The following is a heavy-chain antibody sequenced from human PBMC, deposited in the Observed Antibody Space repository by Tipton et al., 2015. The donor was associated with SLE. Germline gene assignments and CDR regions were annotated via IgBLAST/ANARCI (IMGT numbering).Heavy chain of an antibody. Sequence: SLTCTVSGGSISSYYWSWIRQPPGKGLEWIGYIHHSGSTNYNPSLQSRVTISRDPSKNQFSLKLSSVTAADTAVYYCARDEYRYDGTGYHLLGHFDYWGQGTLVTVSS. CDR2: IHHSGST. CDR3: ARDEYRYDGTGYHLLGHFDY. CDR1: GGSISSYY. J-gene: IGHJ4*02. V-gene: IGHV4-59*12. D-gene: IGHD3-22*01.